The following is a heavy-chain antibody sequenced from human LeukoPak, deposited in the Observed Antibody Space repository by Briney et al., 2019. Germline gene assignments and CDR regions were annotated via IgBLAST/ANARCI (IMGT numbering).Heavy chain of an antibody. CDR2: ISSSGNTI. D-gene: IGHD6-6*01. CDR1: EFTFTSYE. J-gene: IGHJ3*02. Sequence: QAGGSLRLSCAASEFTFTSYELNWVRQAPGKGLEWVSDISSSGNTISYADSVKGRFTISRDNAKNSLYLQVISLRAEDTAVYYCARGPSIAARYDAFDIWGQGTMVTVSS. V-gene: IGHV3-48*03. CDR3: ARGPSIAARYDAFDI.